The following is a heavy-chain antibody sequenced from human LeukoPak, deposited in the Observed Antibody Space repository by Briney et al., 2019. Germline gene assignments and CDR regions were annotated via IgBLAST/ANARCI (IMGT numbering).Heavy chain of an antibody. V-gene: IGHV3-23*01. Sequence: GGSLRLSCAASGFTFSNSAMTWVRQAPGKGLEWVSAISGSGGSTYYADSVKGRFTISRDNSKNTLYLQMNSLRAEDTAVYYCAKGHYYDSSGYYHYWGQGTLVTVSS. D-gene: IGHD3-22*01. CDR3: AKGHYYDSSGYYHY. CDR1: GFTFSNSA. J-gene: IGHJ4*02. CDR2: ISGSGGST.